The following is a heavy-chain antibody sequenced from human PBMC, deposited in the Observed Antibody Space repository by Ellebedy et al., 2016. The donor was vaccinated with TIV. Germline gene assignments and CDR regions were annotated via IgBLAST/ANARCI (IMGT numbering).Heavy chain of an antibody. CDR1: GGSISSGDYY. Sequence: SETLSLXXTVSGGSISSGDYYWSWIRQPPGKGLEWIGYIYYSGSTYYNPSLKSRVTISVDTSKNQFSLKLSSVTAADTAVYYCAREGKVEYYGGGVDNWFDPWGQGTLVTVSS. V-gene: IGHV4-30-4*01. D-gene: IGHD4-23*01. J-gene: IGHJ5*02. CDR2: IYYSGST. CDR3: AREGKVEYYGGGVDNWFDP.